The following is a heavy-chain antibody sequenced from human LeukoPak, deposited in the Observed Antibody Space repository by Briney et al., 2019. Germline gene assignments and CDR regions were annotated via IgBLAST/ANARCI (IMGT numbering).Heavy chain of an antibody. D-gene: IGHD3-3*01. CDR3: ARRHYDFWSGYPFDY. CDR1: GGSFSTYY. Sequence: SETESLTCTVSGGSFSTYYWNWIRQPPGKGLEWIGYVYYSGSTNYNPSLKSRVTISVDTSKNQFSLKLSSVTAADTAVYYCARRHYDFWSGYPFDYWGQGTLVTVSS. J-gene: IGHJ4*02. CDR2: VYYSGST. V-gene: IGHV4-59*01.